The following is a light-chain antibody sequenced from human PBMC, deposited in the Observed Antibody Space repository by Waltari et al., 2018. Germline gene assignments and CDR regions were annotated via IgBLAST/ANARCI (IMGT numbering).Light chain of an antibody. Sequence: QSALTQPASVSGSPGQSLTISCTGTSSDVGGYNYVSWYQKHTGKAPKHMIYDVSNRTSGVSNRFSGSKSGNTASLTISGLQAEDEADYYCSSYTSSSTYVVFGGGTKLTVL. CDR1: SSDVGGYNY. CDR2: DVS. J-gene: IGLJ2*01. CDR3: SSYTSSSTYVV. V-gene: IGLV2-14*03.